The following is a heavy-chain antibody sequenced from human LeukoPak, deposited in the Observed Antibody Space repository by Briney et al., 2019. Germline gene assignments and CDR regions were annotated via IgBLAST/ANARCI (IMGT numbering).Heavy chain of an antibody. CDR3: ARDGVEWELLPASYYYYYMDV. CDR1: GFTFSDYY. V-gene: IGHV3-11*01. D-gene: IGHD1-26*01. CDR2: ISSSGSTI. Sequence: GSLRLSCAASGFTFSDYYMSWIRQAPGKGLEWVSYISSSGSTIYYADSVKGRFTISRDNAKNSLYLQMNSLRAEDTAVYYCARDGVEWELLPASYYYYYMDVWGKGTTVTVSS. J-gene: IGHJ6*03.